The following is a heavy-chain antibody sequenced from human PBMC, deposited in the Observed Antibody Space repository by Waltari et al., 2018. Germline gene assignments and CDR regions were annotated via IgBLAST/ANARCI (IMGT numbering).Heavy chain of an antibody. D-gene: IGHD2-15*01. CDR3: ARRPILYLSLDNWFDP. Sequence: EVQLVESGGGLVQPAGSLRLSCAASGFPFSSYIMNWFRQAPGKGLEWVTYISSSSSTIYYADSVKGRVTISRDNAKNSLYLKMNSLRAEDTAVYYCARRPILYLSLDNWFDPWGQGTLVTVSS. CDR2: ISSSSSTI. V-gene: IGHV3-48*01. J-gene: IGHJ5*02. CDR1: GFPFSSYI.